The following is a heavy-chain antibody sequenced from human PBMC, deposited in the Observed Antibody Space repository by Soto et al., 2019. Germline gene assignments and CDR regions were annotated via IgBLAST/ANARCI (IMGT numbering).Heavy chain of an antibody. V-gene: IGHV3-21*06. CDR3: ARESEDLTSNFDY. J-gene: IGHJ4*02. CDR2: ISSTTNYI. CDR1: GFTFTRYS. Sequence: SLRLSCAASGFTFTRYSMNWVRQAPGKGLEWVSSISSTTNYIYYGDSMKGRFTISRDNAKNSLYLEMNSLRAEDTAVYYCARESEDLTSNFDYWGQGTLVTVS.